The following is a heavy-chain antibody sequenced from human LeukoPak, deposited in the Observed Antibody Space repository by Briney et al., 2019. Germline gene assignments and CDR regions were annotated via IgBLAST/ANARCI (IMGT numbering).Heavy chain of an antibody. CDR3: ARDSGIAVAGSGIYFDY. D-gene: IGHD6-19*01. J-gene: IGHJ4*02. CDR1: GFTFSSYE. V-gene: IGHV3-48*03. Sequence: GGSLRLSCAASGFTFSSYEMNWVRQAPGKGLEWVSYTSSSGSTIYYADSVKGRFTISRDNAKNSLYLQMNSLRAEDTAVYYCARDSGIAVAGSGIYFDYWGQGTLVTVSS. CDR2: TSSSGSTI.